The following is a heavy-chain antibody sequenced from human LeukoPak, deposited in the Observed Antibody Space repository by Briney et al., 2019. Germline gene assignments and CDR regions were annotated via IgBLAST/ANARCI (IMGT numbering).Heavy chain of an antibody. V-gene: IGHV4-34*01. CDR3: AKNGQSGFSFDP. D-gene: IGHD1-26*01. CDR1: GGSLNGHY. J-gene: IGHJ5*02. CDR2: GSDSGGT. Sequence: SETLSLTCAVYGGSLNGHYWSRIRQSPGKGLVWVGEGSDSGGTKYNPSLKSRVTISADTSKNQFSLNLRSVTAADTAVYHCAKNGQSGFSFDPWGQGTLVTVSS.